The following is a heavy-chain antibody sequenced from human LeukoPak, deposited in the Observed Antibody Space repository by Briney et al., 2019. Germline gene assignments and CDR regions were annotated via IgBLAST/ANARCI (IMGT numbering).Heavy chain of an antibody. CDR2: INHSGST. CDR1: GGSFSGYY. V-gene: IGHV4-34*01. Sequence: SETLSLTCAVYGGSFSGYYWSWIRQPPGKGLEWIGEINHSGSTNYNPSLKSRVTISVDTSKNQFSLKLSSVIAADTAVYYCARGQIRFLEWLSPTNNWFDPWGQGTLVTVSS. CDR3: ARGQIRFLEWLSPTNNWFDP. J-gene: IGHJ5*02. D-gene: IGHD3-3*01.